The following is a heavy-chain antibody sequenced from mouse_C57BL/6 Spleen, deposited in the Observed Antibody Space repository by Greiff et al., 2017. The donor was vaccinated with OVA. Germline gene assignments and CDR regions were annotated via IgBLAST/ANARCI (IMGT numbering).Heavy chain of an antibody. Sequence: EVQLVESGGGLVKPGGSLKLSCAASGFTFSSYAMSWVRQTPEKRLEWVATISDGGSYTYYPDNVKGRFTISRDNAKNNRYLQMSHLKSEDTAMYYCARGGYYGSSPYFDYWGQGTTLTVSS. J-gene: IGHJ2*01. D-gene: IGHD1-1*01. CDR1: GFTFSSYA. CDR3: ARGGYYGSSPYFDY. V-gene: IGHV5-4*01. CDR2: ISDGGSYT.